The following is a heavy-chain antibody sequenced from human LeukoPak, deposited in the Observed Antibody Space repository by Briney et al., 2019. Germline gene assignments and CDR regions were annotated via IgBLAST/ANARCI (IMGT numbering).Heavy chain of an antibody. CDR2: ISGSGGST. V-gene: IGHV3-23*01. Sequence: PGGSLRLSCAGSGFTFSSHAMSWVRQAPGEGGEWVSAISGSGGSTYYADSVKGRFTISRDNSKNTLYLQMNSLRAEDTAVYYCARGYSNGWFFFDYWGQGSLVTVSS. D-gene: IGHD6-19*01. J-gene: IGHJ4*02. CDR1: GFTFSSHA. CDR3: ARGYSNGWFFFDY.